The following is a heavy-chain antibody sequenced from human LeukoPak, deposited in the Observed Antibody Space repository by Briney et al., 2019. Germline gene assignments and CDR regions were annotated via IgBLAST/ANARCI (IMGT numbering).Heavy chain of an antibody. V-gene: IGHV3-48*02. CDR1: GFTFSSYG. CDR2: ISGSSITI. D-gene: IGHD1-26*01. CDR3: ARGISGSIPYATDV. J-gene: IGHJ6*02. Sequence: GVSLRLSCAASGFTFSSYGMDWVRQAPGKGLEWVSYISGSSITIHYADSVKGRFTISRDNAKNSLYLQMNSLRDEDTAVYYCARGISGSIPYATDVWGQGTTVTVSS.